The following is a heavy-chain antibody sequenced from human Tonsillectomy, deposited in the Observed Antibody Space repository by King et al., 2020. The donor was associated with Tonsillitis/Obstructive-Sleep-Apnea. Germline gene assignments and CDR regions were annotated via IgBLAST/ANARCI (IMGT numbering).Heavy chain of an antibody. D-gene: IGHD2-15*01. Sequence: VQLVESGAEVKKPGSSVKVSCKASGGTFSSYAISWVRQAPGQGLEWMGGIIPIFGTANYAQKFQGRVTITADESTSTAYMELSRLRSEDTAVYYCARDLGYCSGGSCYDPFDYWGQGTLVTVSS. J-gene: IGHJ4*02. V-gene: IGHV1-69*01. CDR1: GGTFSSYA. CDR3: ARDLGYCSGGSCYDPFDY. CDR2: IIPIFGTA.